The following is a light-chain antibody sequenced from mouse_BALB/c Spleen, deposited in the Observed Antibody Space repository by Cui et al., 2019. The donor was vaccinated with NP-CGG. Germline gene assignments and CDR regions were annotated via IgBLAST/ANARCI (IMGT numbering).Light chain of an antibody. J-gene: IGLJ1*01. CDR2: GTN. CDR1: SGAVTTNNF. Sequence: QAVVTQETALTTSPSETVTLTCRSSSGAVTTNNFANWVQEKPDHIFTGLIGGTNNRGPGVPARFSGSLVGDKAALTITGAQTEDEAIYFCALWYSNHWVFGGGTKLTVL. CDR3: ALWYSNHWV. V-gene: IGLV1*01.